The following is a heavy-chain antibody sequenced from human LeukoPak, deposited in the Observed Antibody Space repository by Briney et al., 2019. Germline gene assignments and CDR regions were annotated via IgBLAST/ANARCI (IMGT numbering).Heavy chain of an antibody. Sequence: GGSLRLSCAASGFTFSNYAMSWVRQAPGKGLEWVSAISGSGGSTYYADSVKGRFTISRDNSKNTLFLQMNSLRAEDTAVYYCAKSGGFQRGVWSGYYSFDYWGQGTLVTVSS. CDR2: ISGSGGST. V-gene: IGHV3-23*01. D-gene: IGHD3-3*01. J-gene: IGHJ4*02. CDR3: AKSGGFQRGVWSGYYSFDY. CDR1: GFTFSNYA.